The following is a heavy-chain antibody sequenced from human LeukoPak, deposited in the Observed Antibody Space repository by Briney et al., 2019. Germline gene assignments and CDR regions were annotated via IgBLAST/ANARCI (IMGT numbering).Heavy chain of an antibody. CDR1: GFTFNNYA. Sequence: GGSLRLSCAASGFTFNNYAMSWVRQAPGKGLEWVSAISVSATTYYADSVMGRFTISRDNAKNSLYLQMNSLRAEDTAVYYCARGSKDYCSGTSCSPRWFDPWGQGTLVTVSS. CDR2: ISVSATT. CDR3: ARGSKDYCSGTSCSPRWFDP. D-gene: IGHD2-2*01. V-gene: IGHV3-23*01. J-gene: IGHJ5*02.